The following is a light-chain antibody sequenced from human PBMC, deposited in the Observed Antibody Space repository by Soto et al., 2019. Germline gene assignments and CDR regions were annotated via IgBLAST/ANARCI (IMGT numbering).Light chain of an antibody. V-gene: IGKV3-20*01. CDR1: QSVISGY. J-gene: IGKJ2*01. CDR2: GAS. Sequence: EIVLTQSPGTLSLSPGERATLSCRASQSVISGYLAWYQQKPGQAPRLLIYGASRRATGVPDRFSGSGSGTDFTLTISRLEPEDFAVYSCQQYGSSPMYTLGQGTKLEI. CDR3: QQYGSSPMYT.